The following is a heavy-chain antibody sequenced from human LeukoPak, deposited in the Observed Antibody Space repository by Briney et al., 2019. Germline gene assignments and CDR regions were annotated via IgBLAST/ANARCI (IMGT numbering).Heavy chain of an antibody. J-gene: IGHJ4*02. CDR3: ARDRWLGY. CDR1: GGSISSYY. CDR2: IYYSGST. V-gene: IGHV4-59*01. D-gene: IGHD5-12*01. Sequence: SETLSLTCTVSGGSISSYYWSWIRQPPGKGLEWIGYIYYSGSTNYNPSLESRVTISVDTSKNQFSLKLASVTTADTAVYYCARDRWLGYWGQGTLVTVSS.